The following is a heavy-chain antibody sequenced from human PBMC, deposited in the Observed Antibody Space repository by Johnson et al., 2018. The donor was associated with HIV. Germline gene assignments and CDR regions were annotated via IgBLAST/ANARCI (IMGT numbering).Heavy chain of an antibody. Sequence: VQLVESGGGLVQPGRSLRLSCAASGFTFDDYAIHWVRQAPGKGLEWVSGISWNSGSIGFVDSVRGRFTISRDNGKNSMYLQMNSLRAEDTAVYYCAKQGGSRLHLWVDAFDIWGQGTMVTVSS. CDR1: GFTFDDYA. J-gene: IGHJ3*02. V-gene: IGHV3-9*01. CDR2: ISWNSGSI. D-gene: IGHD3-10*01. CDR3: AKQGGSRLHLWVDAFDI.